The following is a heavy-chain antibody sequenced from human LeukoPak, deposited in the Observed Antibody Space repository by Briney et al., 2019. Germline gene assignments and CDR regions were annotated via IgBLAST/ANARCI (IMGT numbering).Heavy chain of an antibody. CDR3: ARLYAGTRPPDY. Sequence: SETLSLTCSVSGGSISSSSYYWGWIRQPPGKGLEWIGTIYYSGSTYYNPSLKSRVTISADTSKNQFSLKLSSVTAADTAVYYCARLYAGTRPPDYWGQGTLVTVSS. D-gene: IGHD3-10*01. CDR2: IYYSGST. CDR1: GGSISSSSYY. J-gene: IGHJ4*02. V-gene: IGHV4-39*01.